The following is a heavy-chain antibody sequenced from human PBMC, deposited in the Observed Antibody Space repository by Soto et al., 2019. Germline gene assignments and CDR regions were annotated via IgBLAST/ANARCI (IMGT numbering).Heavy chain of an antibody. Sequence: GSLRLSCAASGFTFSSYGMHWVRQAPGKGLEWVAVISYGGSNKYYADSVKGRFTTSRDNSKNTLYLQMNNLRAEDTAVYYCAKDNCISTSCYRLYNWFDPWGQGTLVTVSS. CDR3: AKDNCISTSCYRLYNWFDP. J-gene: IGHJ5*02. D-gene: IGHD2-2*01. V-gene: IGHV3-30*18. CDR1: GFTFSSYG. CDR2: ISYGGSNK.